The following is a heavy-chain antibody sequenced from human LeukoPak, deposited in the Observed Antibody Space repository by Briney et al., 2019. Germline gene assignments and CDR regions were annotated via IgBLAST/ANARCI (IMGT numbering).Heavy chain of an antibody. D-gene: IGHD2-2*02. Sequence: SETLSLTCTVSGGSISSGSYYWSWIRQPAGKGLEWIGRIYTSGSTNYNPSLKSRVTISVDTSKNQFSLKLSSVTAADTAVYYCARVGIAGYCSSTSCYSGDYWGQGTLVTVSS. CDR2: IYTSGST. V-gene: IGHV4-61*02. CDR3: ARVGIAGYCSSTSCYSGDY. J-gene: IGHJ4*02. CDR1: GGSISSGSYY.